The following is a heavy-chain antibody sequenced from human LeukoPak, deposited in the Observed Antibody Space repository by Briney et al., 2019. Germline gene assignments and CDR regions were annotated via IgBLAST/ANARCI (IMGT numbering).Heavy chain of an antibody. CDR1: GYTFTSYG. CDR2: ISAYNGNT. CDR3: ARDSIGGLELLLNYYYYYMDV. J-gene: IGHJ6*03. Sequence: ASVKVSCKAPGYTFTSYGISWVRQAPGQGLEWMGWISAYNGNTNYAQKLQGRVTMTTDTSTSTAYMELRSLRSDDTAVYYCARDSIGGLELLLNYYYYYMDVWGKGTTVTVSS. D-gene: IGHD1-26*01. V-gene: IGHV1-18*01.